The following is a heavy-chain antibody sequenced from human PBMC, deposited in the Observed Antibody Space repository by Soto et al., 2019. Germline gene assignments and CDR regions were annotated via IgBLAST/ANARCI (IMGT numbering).Heavy chain of an antibody. V-gene: IGHV3-23*01. J-gene: IGHJ4*02. D-gene: IGHD3-16*01. CDR1: GFAFKNYA. Sequence: EVQLLDSGGGLVQPGVSLRLSCAASGFAFKNYAMTWVRQAPGKGLEWVSTISNNGFTTYYADSVKGRFTISRDNSMHTVYLQMSSLRAEDTALYYCAKERAARGIDYWGQGTLVTVSS. CDR2: ISNNGFTT. CDR3: AKERAARGIDY.